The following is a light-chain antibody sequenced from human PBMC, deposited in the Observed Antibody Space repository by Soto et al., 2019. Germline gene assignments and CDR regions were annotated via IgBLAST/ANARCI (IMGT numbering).Light chain of an antibody. CDR3: QQYGNSPRYS. CDR2: ATS. V-gene: IGKV3-20*01. J-gene: IGKJ2*03. CDR1: QSVSSLY. Sequence: EIVLTQSPGTLSLSPGESVTLSCRASQSVSSLYLAWYQQKPGQAPRLLIYATSSRATGIPDRFIGSGSGTDFGLTIGRLAPEDFAVYYCQQYGNSPRYSFGQGTRLEIK.